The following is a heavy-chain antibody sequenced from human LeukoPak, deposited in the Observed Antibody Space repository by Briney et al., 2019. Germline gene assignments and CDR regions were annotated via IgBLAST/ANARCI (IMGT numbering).Heavy chain of an antibody. D-gene: IGHD3-9*01. CDR1: GGSISSGDYY. CDR3: ARVPLDILTDYYPGDY. V-gene: IGHV4-30-4*08. Sequence: PSETLSLTCTVSGGSISSGDYYWSWIRQPPGKGLEWIGYIYYSGSTYYNPSLKSRVTISVDTSKNQFSLKLSSVTAADTAVYYCARVPLDILTDYYPGDYWGQGTLVTVSS. J-gene: IGHJ4*02. CDR2: IYYSGST.